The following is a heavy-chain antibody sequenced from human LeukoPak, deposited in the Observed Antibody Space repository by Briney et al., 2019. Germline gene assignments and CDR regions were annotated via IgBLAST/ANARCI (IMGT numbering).Heavy chain of an antibody. J-gene: IGHJ3*02. CDR1: GFTFRNYW. Sequence: PGGSLRLSCAASGFTFRNYWIHWVRQAPGKGLVWISRIDNDGSDTIYADSVKGRFTISRDNAKNTLYLQMNSLRAEDTAVYYCARGGYHHGFDIWGQGTTVTVSS. V-gene: IGHV3-74*01. D-gene: IGHD5-18*01. CDR3: ARGGYHHGFDI. CDR2: IDNDGSDT.